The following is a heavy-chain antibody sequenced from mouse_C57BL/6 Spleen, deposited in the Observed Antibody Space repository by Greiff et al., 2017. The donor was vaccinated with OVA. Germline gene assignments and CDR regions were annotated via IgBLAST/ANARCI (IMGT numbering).Heavy chain of an antibody. CDR1: GFTFSDYY. V-gene: IGHV5-16*01. CDR3: ARDWDGSYFDY. J-gene: IGHJ2*01. Sequence: EVMLVESEGGLVQPGSSMKLSCTASGFTFSDYYMAWVRQVPEKGLEWVANINYDGSSTYYLDSLKSRFIISRDNAKNILYLQMSSLKSEDTATYYCARDWDGSYFDYWGQGTTLTVSS. CDR2: INYDGSST. D-gene: IGHD4-1*01.